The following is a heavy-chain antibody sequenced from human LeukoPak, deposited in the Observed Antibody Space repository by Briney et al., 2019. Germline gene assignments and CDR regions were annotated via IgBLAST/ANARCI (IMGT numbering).Heavy chain of an antibody. CDR1: GYTFTSYG. Sequence: ASVKVSCKASGYTFTSYGISWVRQAPGQGLELMGWISAYNGNTNYAQKLQGRVTMTTDTSTSPAHMELRSLRSDDTAVYYCARVVYIVGATRGGPFDYWGQGTLVTVSS. CDR3: ARVVYIVGATRGGPFDY. CDR2: ISAYNGNT. J-gene: IGHJ4*02. V-gene: IGHV1-18*01. D-gene: IGHD1-26*01.